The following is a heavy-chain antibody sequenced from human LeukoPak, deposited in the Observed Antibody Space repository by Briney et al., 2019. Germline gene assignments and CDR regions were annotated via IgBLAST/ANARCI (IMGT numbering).Heavy chain of an antibody. CDR3: ARAGIGGSGSYYWEYYFDH. V-gene: IGHV4-59*01. CDR1: GGSISSYY. Sequence: PSETLSLTCTVSGGSISSYYWSWIRQPPGKGLEWIGYIYYSGSTNYNPSLKSRVTISVDTSKNQFSLKLSSVTAADTAVYYCARAGIGGSGSYYWEYYFDHWGQGTLVTVSS. D-gene: IGHD3-10*01. J-gene: IGHJ4*02. CDR2: IYYSGST.